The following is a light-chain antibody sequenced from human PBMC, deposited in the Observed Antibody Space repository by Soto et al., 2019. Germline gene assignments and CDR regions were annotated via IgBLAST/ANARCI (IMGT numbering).Light chain of an antibody. J-gene: IGKJ4*01. CDR3: QQYFDVPPT. CDR1: RNILYSSNNKNY. CDR2: WAS. Sequence: DIVLTQSPDSLAVSLGERATSNCKSSRNILYSSNNKNYLTWYQQRPGQPPQLLFYWASTRESGVPERFSGSGSGTHFTLTISSLQAEDVAFYWCQQYFDVPPTFGGGTKVDIK. V-gene: IGKV4-1*01.